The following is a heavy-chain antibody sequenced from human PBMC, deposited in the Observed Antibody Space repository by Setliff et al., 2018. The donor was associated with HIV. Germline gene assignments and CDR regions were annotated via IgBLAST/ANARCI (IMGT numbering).Heavy chain of an antibody. J-gene: IGHJ4*02. Sequence: PSETLSLTCTVSGGSINSYYWNWIRQTPGKGLEWIGSIYHSGTTYYNPSLRSRVTISVDTSKNQFSLKLSSVTAADTAVYYCARHAAGPDGPFDYWGQGTLVTAPQ. CDR1: GGSINSYY. CDR2: IYHSGTT. CDR3: ARHAAGPDGPFDY. V-gene: IGHV4-59*08.